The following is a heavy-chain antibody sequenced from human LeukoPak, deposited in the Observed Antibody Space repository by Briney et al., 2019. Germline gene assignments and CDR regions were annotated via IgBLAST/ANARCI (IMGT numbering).Heavy chain of an antibody. D-gene: IGHD3-3*01. J-gene: IGHJ5*02. V-gene: IGHV1-2*02. CDR2: INPNSGGT. Sequence: ASVKVSCKASGYTFTGYYMHWVRQAPGQGLEWMGWINPNSGGTNYAQKFQGRVTMTRDTSISTAYMELSRLRFDDTAVYYCAREGAFWSGYVNWFDPWGQGTLVTVSS. CDR1: GYTFTGYY. CDR3: AREGAFWSGYVNWFDP.